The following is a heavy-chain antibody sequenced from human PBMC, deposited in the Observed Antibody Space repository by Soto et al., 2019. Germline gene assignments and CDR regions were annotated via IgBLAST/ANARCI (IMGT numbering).Heavy chain of an antibody. CDR3: ARDPAGSGSYSGVLWFDP. D-gene: IGHD3-10*01. J-gene: IGHJ5*02. V-gene: IGHV1-18*01. CDR2: ISAYNGNT. Sequence: ASVKVSCKASGYTFTSYGISWVRQAPGQGLEWMGWISAYNGNTNYAQKLQGRVTMTTDTSTSTAYMELRSLRSDDTAVYYCARDPAGSGSYSGVLWFDPWGQGTLVTVSS. CDR1: GYTFTSYG.